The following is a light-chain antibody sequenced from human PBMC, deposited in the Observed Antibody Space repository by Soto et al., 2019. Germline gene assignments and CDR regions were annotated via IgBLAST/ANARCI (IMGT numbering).Light chain of an antibody. CDR3: QQYNNWPLT. V-gene: IGKV3-15*01. J-gene: IGKJ4*01. Sequence: EILMTQSPATLSVSPGEGATLSCRASHRVNTYLAWYQQRPGQAPRLLIYDASTRATGIPARFSGSGSGTEFTLTISSLQSEDFAVYYCQQYNNWPLTFGAGTNVDIK. CDR2: DAS. CDR1: HRVNTY.